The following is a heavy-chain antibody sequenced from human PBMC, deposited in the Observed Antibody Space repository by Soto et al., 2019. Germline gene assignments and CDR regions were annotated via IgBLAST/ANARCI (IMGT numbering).Heavy chain of an antibody. CDR3: ARRGYPEAADY. CDR2: ISSSGTNT. V-gene: IGHV3-48*02. Sequence: EVQLVESGGGLVQSGGSLRLSCAASGFTFGTYHMNWVRQAPGKGLEWVSYISSSGTNTFYADSVRGRFTISRDNAKNSLYLQMNSLRDDDTAVYYCARRGYPEAADYWGQGTLVTVAS. J-gene: IGHJ4*02. CDR1: GFTFGTYH. D-gene: IGHD3-10*01.